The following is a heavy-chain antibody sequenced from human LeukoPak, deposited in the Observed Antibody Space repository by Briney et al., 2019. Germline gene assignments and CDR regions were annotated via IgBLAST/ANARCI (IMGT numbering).Heavy chain of an antibody. Sequence: AASVKVSCKVSGYTLTELSMHWVRQAPGKGLEWMGGFDPEDGETIYAQKFQGRVTMTEDTSTDTAYMELSSLRSEDTAVYYCATGDGSGSYSPNYYYYYMDVWGKGTTVTVSS. CDR1: GYTLTELS. CDR3: ATGDGSGSYSPNYYYYYMDV. D-gene: IGHD3-10*01. V-gene: IGHV1-24*01. J-gene: IGHJ6*03. CDR2: FDPEDGET.